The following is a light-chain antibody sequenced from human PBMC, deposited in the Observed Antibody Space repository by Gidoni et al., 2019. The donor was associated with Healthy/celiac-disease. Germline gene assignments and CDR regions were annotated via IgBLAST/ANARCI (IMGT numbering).Light chain of an antibody. CDR1: QSISSY. CDR2: AAS. J-gene: IGKJ3*01. Sequence: DIQMTQSTSSLSASIGDRVTITCRASQSISSYLNLYQQKPGEAPKLLIYAASSLQSGVPSRFSGSGSGTDFTLTISSLQPEDFATYYCQQSYSTLFTFXXXTKVDIK. V-gene: IGKV1-39*01. CDR3: QQSYSTLFT.